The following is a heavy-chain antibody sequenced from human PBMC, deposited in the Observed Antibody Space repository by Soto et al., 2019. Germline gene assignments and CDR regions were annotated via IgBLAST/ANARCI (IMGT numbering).Heavy chain of an antibody. CDR3: ARGRGITMVRGRYGMDV. CDR2: IYYSGST. Sequence: QVQLQESGPGLVKPSQTLSLTCTVSGGSISSGGYYWSWIRQHPGKGLEWIGYIYYSGSTYYNPSLKSRVTISVDTSKNQFSLKRSSVTAADTAVYYCARGRGITMVRGRYGMDVWGQGTTVTVSS. CDR1: GGSISSGGYY. J-gene: IGHJ6*02. V-gene: IGHV4-31*03. D-gene: IGHD3-10*01.